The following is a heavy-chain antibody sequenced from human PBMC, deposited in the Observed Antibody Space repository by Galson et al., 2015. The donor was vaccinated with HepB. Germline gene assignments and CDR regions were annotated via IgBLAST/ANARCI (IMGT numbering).Heavy chain of an antibody. V-gene: IGHV1-46*01. Sequence: SVKVSCKASGYTFSSNYIHWVRQAPGQGLEWVGVINPSGGSTRYAQKFKGRVIMTSDTSTSTVYMEVTSLRSEDTATYYCARGEAVVTASPYQYNAMDVWGQGTTVSVSS. CDR1: GYTFSSNY. CDR2: INPSGGST. J-gene: IGHJ6*02. CDR3: ARGEAVVTASPYQYNAMDV. D-gene: IGHD2-21*02.